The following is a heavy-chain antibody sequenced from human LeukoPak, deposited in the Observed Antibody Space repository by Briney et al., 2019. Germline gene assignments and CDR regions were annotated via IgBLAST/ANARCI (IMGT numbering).Heavy chain of an antibody. CDR1: GGSISSYY. Sequence: PSETLSLTCTVSGGSISSYYWSWIRQPAGKGLEWIGRIYTSGSTNYNPSLKSRVTMSVDTSKNQFSLKLSSVTAADTAVYYCATIAGGYSYGYEDYWGQGTLVTVSS. CDR3: ATIAGGYSYGYEDY. D-gene: IGHD5-18*01. J-gene: IGHJ4*02. V-gene: IGHV4-4*07. CDR2: IYTSGST.